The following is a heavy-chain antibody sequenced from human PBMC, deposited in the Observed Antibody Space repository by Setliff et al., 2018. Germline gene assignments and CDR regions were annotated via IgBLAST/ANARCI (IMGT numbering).Heavy chain of an antibody. CDR3: ARTCSGSGCYAGLES. CDR1: GFTFSAYW. CDR2: IFAGGGLT. J-gene: IGHJ4*02. V-gene: IGHV3-NL1*01. D-gene: IGHD2-15*01. Sequence: PGGSLRLSCTASGFTFSAYWIHWVRQAPGKGLEWVSAIFAGGGLTFYADSVKGRFTISRDNSKNTLYLQMNSLRPEDTAVYYCARTCSGSGCYAGLESWGQGTPVTVSS.